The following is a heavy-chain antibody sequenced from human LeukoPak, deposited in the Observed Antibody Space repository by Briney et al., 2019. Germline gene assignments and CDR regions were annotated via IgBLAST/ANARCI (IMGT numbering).Heavy chain of an antibody. CDR3: ARRTDYYDSSAYYLFDY. D-gene: IGHD3-22*01. J-gene: IGHJ4*02. V-gene: IGHV4-59*12. CDR1: GGSISSYY. CDR2: IYYSGST. Sequence: SETLSLTCTVSGGSISSYYWSWIRQPPGKGLEWIGYIYYSGSTNYNPSLKSRVTISIDTSKNQFSLKLSSVTAADTAVYYCARRTDYYDSSAYYLFDYWGQGTLVTVSS.